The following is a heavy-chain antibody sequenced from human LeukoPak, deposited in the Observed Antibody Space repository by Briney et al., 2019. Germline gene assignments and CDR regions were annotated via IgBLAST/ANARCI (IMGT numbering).Heavy chain of an antibody. D-gene: IGHD3-10*01. Sequence: PGRSLRLSCAASGFIFSTYAMHWVRQAPGKGLEWVALISYDGTNKYYADSVKGRFTISRDNSKNTLYLQMNSLRAEDTAAYYCTRDHSLWSLDYWGQGTLVTVSS. J-gene: IGHJ4*02. V-gene: IGHV3-30*04. CDR1: GFIFSTYA. CDR3: TRDHSLWSLDY. CDR2: ISYDGTNK.